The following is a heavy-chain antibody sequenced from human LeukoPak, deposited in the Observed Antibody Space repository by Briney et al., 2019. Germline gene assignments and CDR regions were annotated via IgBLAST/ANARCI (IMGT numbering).Heavy chain of an antibody. CDR2: IYSGGAT. J-gene: IGHJ3*02. D-gene: IGHD3-3*02. Sequence: PGGSLRLSCAASGFSVSSSYMNWVRQAPGKGLEWVSIIYSGGATFYADSVKGRFTISRDSSKNTLYLQMNSLRAEDTAIYYCARAFSHAFDIWGQGTMVTVSP. CDR1: GFSVSSSY. V-gene: IGHV3-66*01. CDR3: ARAFSHAFDI.